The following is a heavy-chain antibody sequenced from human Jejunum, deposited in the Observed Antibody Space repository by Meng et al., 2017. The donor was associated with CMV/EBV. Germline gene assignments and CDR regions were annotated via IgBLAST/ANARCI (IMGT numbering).Heavy chain of an antibody. V-gene: IGHV4-61*08. CDR1: GGSVTDVHY. Sequence: GGSVTDVHYWSWMRQSSGKGLEWIAYVSYNGNTNYNPSLRRRVYISSDAAKNQFSLRLTSATTADTAVYYCARGWADIRFSGAMDVWGQGITVTVSS. CDR3: ARGWADIRFSGAMDV. J-gene: IGHJ6*02. D-gene: IGHD2-15*01. CDR2: VSYNGNT.